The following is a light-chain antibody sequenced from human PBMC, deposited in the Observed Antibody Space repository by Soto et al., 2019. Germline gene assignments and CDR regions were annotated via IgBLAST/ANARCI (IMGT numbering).Light chain of an antibody. CDR1: PSVTNY. J-gene: IGKJ4*01. V-gene: IGKV3-20*01. CDR2: DAS. CDR3: QQFSSYPLT. Sequence: EIVLTQSLATLSLSPGERATLSCRASPSVTNYLAWYQQKPGQPPRLLIYDASSRATGIPDRFSGGGSGTDFTLTISRLEPEDFAVYYCQQFSSYPLTFGGGSKVDI.